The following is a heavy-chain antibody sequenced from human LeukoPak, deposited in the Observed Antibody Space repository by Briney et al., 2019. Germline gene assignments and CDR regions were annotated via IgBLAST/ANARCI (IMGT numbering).Heavy chain of an antibody. CDR3: AGGHRNWLLSWFDP. D-gene: IGHD3-9*01. V-gene: IGHV4-34*01. Sequence: PSETLSLTCAVYGGSFSGNYWSWIRQPPGKGLEWIGEINDSEYTNYNPSLKSRVTISIDTSKNQFSLKLASVTAADTAVYYCAGGHRNWLLSWFDPWGRGTLVTVSS. CDR2: INDSEYT. J-gene: IGHJ5*02. CDR1: GGSFSGNY.